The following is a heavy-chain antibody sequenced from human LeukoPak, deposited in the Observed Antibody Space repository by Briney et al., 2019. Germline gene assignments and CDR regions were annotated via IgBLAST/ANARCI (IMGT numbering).Heavy chain of an antibody. Sequence: PGRSLRLSCAASVFTFSSYGMHWGRQAPGKGLEWVAFISYDGSNKYYADSVKGRFTISGDNSKHTLYLQMHSLRAADTAVYYCATYYYDSSGYYELYYYYG. CDR3: ATYYYDSSGYYELYYYYG. V-gene: IGHV3-30*03. CDR2: ISYDGSNK. CDR1: VFTFSSYG. D-gene: IGHD3-22*01. J-gene: IGHJ6*01.